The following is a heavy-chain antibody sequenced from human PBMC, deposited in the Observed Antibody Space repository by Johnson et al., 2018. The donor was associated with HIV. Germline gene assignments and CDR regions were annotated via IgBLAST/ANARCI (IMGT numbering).Heavy chain of an antibody. Sequence: QVQLVESGGGLVKPGGSLRLSCAASGFTFSDYYMSWIRQAPGKGLEWVSYISSSGSTIYYADSVKGRFTISRDNSKNTLDLQLTSLRGEDTAVYYCAKGLTFFGVAMINAPLDIWGQGTMVTVSS. CDR1: GFTFSDYY. J-gene: IGHJ3*02. CDR3: AKGLTFFGVAMINAPLDI. V-gene: IGHV3-11*04. D-gene: IGHD3-3*01. CDR2: ISSSGSTI.